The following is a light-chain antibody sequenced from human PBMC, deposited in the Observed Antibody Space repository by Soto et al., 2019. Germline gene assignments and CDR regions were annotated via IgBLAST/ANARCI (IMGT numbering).Light chain of an antibody. CDR1: QSITSY. CDR3: QQSYTTPYT. J-gene: IGKJ2*01. V-gene: IGKV1-39*01. Sequence: DRITIACRASQSITSYLNWYQQKPGKAPKLLIYAASSLQSGVPSNFSGRGSGTDFTLTISSLQPEDFATYYCQQSYTTPYTFGQGTKLEI. CDR2: AAS.